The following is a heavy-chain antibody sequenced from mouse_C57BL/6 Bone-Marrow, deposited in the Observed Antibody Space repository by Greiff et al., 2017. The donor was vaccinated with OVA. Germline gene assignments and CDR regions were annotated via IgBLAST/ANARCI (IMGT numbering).Heavy chain of an antibody. Sequence: EVMLVESGGDLVKPGGSLKLSCAASGFTFSSYGMSWVRQTPDKRLEWVATISSGGSYTYYPDSVKGRFTISRDNAKNTLYLQMSSLKSEDTAMYYCARWAVVARYFDVWGTGTTVTVSS. V-gene: IGHV5-6*01. J-gene: IGHJ1*03. D-gene: IGHD1-1*01. CDR2: ISSGGSYT. CDR1: GFTFSSYG. CDR3: ARWAVVARYFDV.